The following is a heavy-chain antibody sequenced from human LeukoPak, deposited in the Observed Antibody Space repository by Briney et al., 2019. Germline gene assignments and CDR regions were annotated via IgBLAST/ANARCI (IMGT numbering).Heavy chain of an antibody. Sequence: GGSLRLSCAASGFTFSSYWMHWVRQAPAKGLVWVSRINSDGSSTSYADSVKGRFTISRDNAKNTLYLQMNSLRAEDTAVYYCASAFSSSSRRWFDPWGQGTLVTVSS. CDR1: GFTFSSYW. V-gene: IGHV3-74*01. CDR3: ASAFSSSSRRWFDP. D-gene: IGHD6-6*01. J-gene: IGHJ5*02. CDR2: INSDGSST.